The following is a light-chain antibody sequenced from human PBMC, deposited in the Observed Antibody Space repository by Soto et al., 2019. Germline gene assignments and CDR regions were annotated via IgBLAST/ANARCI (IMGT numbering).Light chain of an antibody. Sequence: DIQLTQSASSLSAYVGDRVTITCQPSQDISNYLNWYQQKPGKAPKLLIYDASNLETGVPSRFSGSGSGTDFTFTISSLQPEDIATYYCQQYDNLPITFGQGTRLEIK. CDR1: QDISNY. CDR3: QQYDNLPIT. J-gene: IGKJ5*01. CDR2: DAS. V-gene: IGKV1-33*01.